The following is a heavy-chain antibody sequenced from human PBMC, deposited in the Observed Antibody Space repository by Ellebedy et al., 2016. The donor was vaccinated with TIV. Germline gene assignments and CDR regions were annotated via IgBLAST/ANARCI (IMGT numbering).Heavy chain of an antibody. CDR2: ISRDGGAT. J-gene: IGHJ2*01. CDR3: ARDQHFAFDV. V-gene: IGHV3-48*02. Sequence: GESLKISCAASGFPFSSYSLNWVRQAPGKGLEWLSYISRDGGATYYADSVRGRFTISRDNVKNSMFLKMNSLRDDDTAVYSCARDQHFAFDVWGRGTLVTVSS. D-gene: IGHD2/OR15-2a*01. CDR1: GFPFSSYS.